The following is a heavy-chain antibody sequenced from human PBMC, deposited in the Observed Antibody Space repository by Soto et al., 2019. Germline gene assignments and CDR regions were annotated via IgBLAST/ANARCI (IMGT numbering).Heavy chain of an antibody. V-gene: IGHV3-74*01. CDR3: AREMATISLGALDI. CDR2: TNNDGDTT. CDR1: GFGFSSYW. J-gene: IGHJ3*02. Sequence: QPGGSLRLSCAASGFGFSSYWMHWVRQAPGKGLVWVSRTNNDGDTTTYADSVRGRFTSFRDNAKNTLYLQMTSLGVEDTAVYYCAREMATISLGALDIWGQGTMVTVSS. D-gene: IGHD5-12*01.